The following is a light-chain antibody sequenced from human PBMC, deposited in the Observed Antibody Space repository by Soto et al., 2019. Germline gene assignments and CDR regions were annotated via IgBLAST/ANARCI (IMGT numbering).Light chain of an antibody. CDR2: GAS. J-gene: IGKJ3*01. CDR3: QQYNNRPPFT. V-gene: IGKV3-15*01. Sequence: EIVMTQSPATLSVSPGERATLSCRASQSVSSNLAWYQQKPGQAPRLLIYGASTRATGIPARFSGSGSGTELTLTISSLKSEDVAFSYCQQYNNRPPFTFGPGTKVDIK. CDR1: QSVSSN.